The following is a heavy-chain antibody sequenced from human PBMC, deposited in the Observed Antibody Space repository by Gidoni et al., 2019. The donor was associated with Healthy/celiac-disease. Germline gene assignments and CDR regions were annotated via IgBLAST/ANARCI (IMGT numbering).Heavy chain of an antibody. CDR2: IDWDDDK. D-gene: IGHD2-2*01. Sequence: QVTLRESGPALVKPTQTLTLTCTFSGFSLSTSGMCVSWIRQPPGKALEWLARIDWDDDKYYSTSLKTRLTISKDTSKNQVVLTMTNMDPVDTATYYCARMIGCSSTSPPSYYYYYGMDVWGQGTTVTVSS. CDR1: GFSLSTSGMC. V-gene: IGHV2-70*15. J-gene: IGHJ6*02. CDR3: ARMIGCSSTSPPSYYYYYGMDV.